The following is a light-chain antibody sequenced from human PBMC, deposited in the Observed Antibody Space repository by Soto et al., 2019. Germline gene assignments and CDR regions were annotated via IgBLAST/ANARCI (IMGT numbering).Light chain of an antibody. CDR2: GAS. CDR1: QRVSRSY. CDR3: QQYGSAPYT. J-gene: IGKJ2*01. V-gene: IGKV3-20*01. Sequence: EIVLTQSPGTLSLSPGERATLSCRASQRVSRSYLAWYQQKPGQAPRLLIYGASSRATGIPDRFSGSGSGTDFTLTISRLEPEDFAVYYCQQYGSAPYTFGQGTTLEIK.